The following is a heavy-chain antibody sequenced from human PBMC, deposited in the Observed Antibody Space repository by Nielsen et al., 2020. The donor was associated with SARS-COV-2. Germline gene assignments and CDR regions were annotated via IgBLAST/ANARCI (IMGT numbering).Heavy chain of an antibody. CDR2: INTDESKT. D-gene: IGHD2-2*01. V-gene: IGHV3-74*03. J-gene: IGHJ2*01. CDR1: GFIFSNYR. CDR3: ATCRRPYHLFSGDYYCYFDL. Sequence: GGSLRLSCAASGFIFSNYRMHWVRQAPGEGLVWVSHINTDESKTTYADSVKGRFTISRDNTKNSLYLQMGSLRAEDTAVYYCATCRRPYHLFSGDYYCYFDLCRRGTLVTVFS.